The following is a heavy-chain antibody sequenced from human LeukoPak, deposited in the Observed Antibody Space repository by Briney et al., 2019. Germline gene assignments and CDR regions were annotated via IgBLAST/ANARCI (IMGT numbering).Heavy chain of an antibody. Sequence: GGSLRLSCAASGFTFNYYSMNWVRQAPGKGLEWVSYISSSGETIYYADSVKGRFTISRDNAKNSLYLQMNSLRAEDTAVYYCARDGRYYDSSGYQFFQHWGQGTLVTVPS. V-gene: IGHV3-48*04. CDR1: GFTFNYYS. J-gene: IGHJ1*01. CDR2: ISSSGETI. CDR3: ARDGRYYDSSGYQFFQH. D-gene: IGHD3-22*01.